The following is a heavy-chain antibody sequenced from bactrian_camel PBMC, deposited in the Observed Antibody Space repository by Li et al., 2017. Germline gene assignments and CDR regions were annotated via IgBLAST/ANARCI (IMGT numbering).Heavy chain of an antibody. V-gene: IGHV3S40*01. CDR1: GDTIGRYC. CDR2: IYTVGDNA. Sequence: VQLVESGGGSVQVGGSLRLSCVASGDTIGRYCMGWFRQIPDKEREGVGFIYTVGDNAYYNKPVEGRFTISQDKAKNTVYLQMDSLKPEDTATYYCAGVERERLCRWTEFSYWGQGTQVTVS. D-gene: IGHD4*01. CDR3: AGVERERLCRWTEFSY. J-gene: IGHJ4*01.